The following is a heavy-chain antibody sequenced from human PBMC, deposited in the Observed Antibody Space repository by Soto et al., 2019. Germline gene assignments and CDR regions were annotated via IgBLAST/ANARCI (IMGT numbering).Heavy chain of an antibody. V-gene: IGHV5-51*01. CDR3: ARHSSSSVYYYYYGMDV. D-gene: IGHD6-6*01. J-gene: IGHJ6*02. CDR1: GDSFSSYW. CDR2: IYPGDSDT. Sequence: PCESLKSSCKGSGDSFSSYWIGWVRQMAGQGLEWMGIIYPGDSDTRYSPCFQGQVTISADKSISTAYLQWSSLKASDTAMYYCARHSSSSVYYYYYGMDVWRQGTAVGVSS.